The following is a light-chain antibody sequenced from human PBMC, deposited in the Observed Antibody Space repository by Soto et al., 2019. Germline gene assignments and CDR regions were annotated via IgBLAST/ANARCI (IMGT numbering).Light chain of an antibody. V-gene: IGLV1-51*02. Sequence: QSVLTQPPSVSAAPGQDVTISCSGSSSNIGLNDVAWYQQLPGTAPKLLIYENSKRPSGIPDRFSGSKSGTSAILGITGLQTGDEADYYCGAWDTSLTGGLFGGGTKVTVL. J-gene: IGLJ2*01. CDR2: ENS. CDR3: GAWDTSLTGGL. CDR1: SSNIGLND.